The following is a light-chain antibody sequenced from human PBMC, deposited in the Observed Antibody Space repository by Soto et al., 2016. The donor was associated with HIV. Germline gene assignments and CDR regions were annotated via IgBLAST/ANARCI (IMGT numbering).Light chain of an antibody. CDR1: QSISSW. CDR3: QQYNGYPYT. J-gene: IGKJ2*01. Sequence: DIQMTQSPSTLSASLGERVTITCRASQSISSWLAWYQQKPGKAPKLLIYKASTLESGVPSRFSGSGSGTEFTLTISSLQPDDFATYYCQQYNGYPYTFGQGTKLEIK. V-gene: IGKV1-5*03. CDR2: KAS.